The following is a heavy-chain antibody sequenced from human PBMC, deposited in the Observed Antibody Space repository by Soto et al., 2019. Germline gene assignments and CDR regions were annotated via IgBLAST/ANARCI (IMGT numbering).Heavy chain of an antibody. CDR3: ARDRVGANYYFDY. D-gene: IGHD1-26*01. CDR2: INPNSGGT. CDR1: GYTFTGYY. V-gene: IGHV1-2*02. J-gene: IGHJ4*02. Sequence: ASVKVSCKASGYTFTGYYMHWVRQAPGQGLEWMGWINPNSGGTNYAQKFQGRVTMTRDTSISTAYMELSRLGSDDTAVYYCARDRVGANYYFDYWGQGTLVTVSS.